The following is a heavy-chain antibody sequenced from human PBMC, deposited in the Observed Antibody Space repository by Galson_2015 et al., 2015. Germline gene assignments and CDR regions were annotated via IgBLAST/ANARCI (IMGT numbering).Heavy chain of an antibody. J-gene: IGHJ3*02. CDR3: ARTALNDAFDI. CDR1: GGSISSGGYS. Sequence: TLSLTCAVSGGSISSGGYSWSWIRQPPGKGLEWIGYIYHSGSTYYNPSLMSRVTISVDRSKNQFSLKLSSVTAADTAVYYCARTALNDAFDIWGQGTMVTVSS. V-gene: IGHV4-30-2*01. CDR2: IYHSGST.